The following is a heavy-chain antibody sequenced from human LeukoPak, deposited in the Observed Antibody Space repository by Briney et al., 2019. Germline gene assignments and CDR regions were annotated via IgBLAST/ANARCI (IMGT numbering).Heavy chain of an antibody. CDR1: GYTFTGYY. V-gene: IGHV1-2*02. D-gene: IGHD6-6*01. J-gene: IGHJ3*02. CDR3: ARELYSSSSGTDAFDI. Sequence: GASVKVSCQASGYTFTGYYMHWVRQAPGQGLEWMGWINPNSGGTNYAQKFQGRVTMTRDTSISTAYMELSRLRSDDTAVYYCARELYSSSSGTDAFDIWGQGTMVTVSS. CDR2: INPNSGGT.